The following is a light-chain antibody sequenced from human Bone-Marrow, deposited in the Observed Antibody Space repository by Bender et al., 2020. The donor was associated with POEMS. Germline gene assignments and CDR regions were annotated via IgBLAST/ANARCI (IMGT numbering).Light chain of an antibody. Sequence: SYVLTQPPSVSVAPGQTARITCGGNNIGSKSVHWYQQKPGQAPVLVVYDDSDRPSGIPERFSGSKSGTSASLAITGLQSDDEAIYFCVAWDASLNGWVFGGGTKLTVL. CDR1: NIGSKS. V-gene: IGLV3-21*02. CDR3: VAWDASLNGWV. CDR2: DDS. J-gene: IGLJ3*02.